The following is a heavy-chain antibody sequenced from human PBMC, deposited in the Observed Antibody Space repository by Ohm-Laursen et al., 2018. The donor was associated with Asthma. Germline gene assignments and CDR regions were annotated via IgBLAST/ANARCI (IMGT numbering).Heavy chain of an antibody. V-gene: IGHV3-33*01. J-gene: IGHJ4*02. Sequence: SLRLSCTASGFTFSSYGMHWVRQAPGKGLEWVAVIWYDGSNKYYADSVKGRFTISRDNSKNTLYLQMNSLRAEDTAVYYCARDLFIAAAGYWGQGTLVTVSS. CDR1: GFTFSSYG. D-gene: IGHD6-13*01. CDR3: ARDLFIAAAGY. CDR2: IWYDGSNK.